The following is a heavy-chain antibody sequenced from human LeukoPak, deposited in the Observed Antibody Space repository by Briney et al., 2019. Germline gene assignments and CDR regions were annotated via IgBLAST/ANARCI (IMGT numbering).Heavy chain of an antibody. J-gene: IGHJ5*02. CDR2: INPNSGGT. CDR1: GYTFTGYY. D-gene: IGHD2-2*02. V-gene: IGHV1-2*02. Sequence: ASVKVSCKASGYTFTGYYMHWVRQAPGQGLEWMGWINPNSGGTNYAQEFQGRVTMTRDTSISTAYMELSRLRSDDTAVYYCARGTWDCSSTSCYSGNWFDPWGQGTLVTVSS. CDR3: ARGTWDCSSTSCYSGNWFDP.